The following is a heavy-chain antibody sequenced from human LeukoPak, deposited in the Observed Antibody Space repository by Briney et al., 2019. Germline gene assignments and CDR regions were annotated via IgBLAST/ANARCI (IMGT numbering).Heavy chain of an antibody. CDR2: IYYSGST. V-gene: IGHV4-59*01. CDR3: ARSGYSYGADAFDI. CDR1: GGSISSYY. D-gene: IGHD5-18*01. J-gene: IGHJ3*02. Sequence: PSETLSLTCTVSGGSISSYYWSWIRQPPGKGLEWIGYIYYSGSTNYNPSLKSRVTISVDTSKTQFSLKLSSVTAADTAVYYCARSGYSYGADAFDIWGQGTMVTVSS.